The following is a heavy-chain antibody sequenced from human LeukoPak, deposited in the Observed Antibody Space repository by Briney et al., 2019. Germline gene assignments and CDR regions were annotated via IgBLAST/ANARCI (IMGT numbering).Heavy chain of an antibody. Sequence: GGSLRLSCVASGFTFEPYAMHWVHHAPGKGLEWVSLINADGGRTYYAASVKGRFTISRDNSKNSLYLQMNSLRTEDTALYYCATWAFYHGMDVWGQGTTVTGSS. J-gene: IGHJ6*02. D-gene: IGHD2/OR15-2a*01. CDR2: INADGGRT. CDR3: ATWAFYHGMDV. V-gene: IGHV3-43*02. CDR1: GFTFEPYA.